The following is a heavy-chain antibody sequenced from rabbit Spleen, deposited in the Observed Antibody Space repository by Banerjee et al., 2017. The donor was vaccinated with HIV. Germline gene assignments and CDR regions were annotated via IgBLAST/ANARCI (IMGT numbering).Heavy chain of an antibody. CDR1: GFSFSSSQY. V-gene: IGHV1S45*01. CDR3: ARSFDDYGDYFDL. CDR2: IYNGDGST. Sequence: QEQLEESGGDLVKPEGSLTLTCTASGFSFSSSQYTCWVRQAPGKGPEWIACIYNGDGSTYYASWVNGRFTISKTSSTTVTLQMTSLTAADTATYFCARSFDDYGDYFDLWGPGTLVTVS. J-gene: IGHJ4*01. D-gene: IGHD2-1*01.